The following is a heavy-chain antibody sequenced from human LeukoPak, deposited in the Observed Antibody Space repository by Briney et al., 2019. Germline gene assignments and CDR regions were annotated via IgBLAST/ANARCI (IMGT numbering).Heavy chain of an antibody. CDR2: ISYDGSNK. CDR3: AKDPPNDYWSGYPDY. V-gene: IGHV3-30*04. D-gene: IGHD3-3*01. J-gene: IGHJ4*02. Sequence: GGSVRRSCAASGFTFSTYAMLRVRQAPGKGLEGVAVISYDGSNKYYADSVKGRFTISRDNSKNTLYLQMNSLRAEDTAVYYCAKDPPNDYWSGYPDYWGQGTLVTVSS. CDR1: GFTFSTYA.